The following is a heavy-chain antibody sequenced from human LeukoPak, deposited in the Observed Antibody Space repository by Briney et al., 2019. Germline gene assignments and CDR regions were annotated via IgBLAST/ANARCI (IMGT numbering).Heavy chain of an antibody. CDR2: ILYTGDT. D-gene: IGHD2-15*01. V-gene: IGHV4-4*02. J-gene: IGHJ5*02. CDR1: GASVSSGNW. Sequence: SETLSLTCAVSGASVSSGNWWNWARQSPGKGLEWVAEILYTGDTNYNPSLRSRVTLSIDNSNNEASLKLASVTAADSAVYYCARAQRGCSANSCYLDPWGPGILVTVSS. CDR3: ARAQRGCSANSCYLDP.